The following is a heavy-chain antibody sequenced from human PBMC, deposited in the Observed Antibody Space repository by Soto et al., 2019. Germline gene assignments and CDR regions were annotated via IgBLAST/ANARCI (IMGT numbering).Heavy chain of an antibody. J-gene: IGHJ4*02. CDR1: GYILSSYN. V-gene: IGHV1-46*01. D-gene: IGHD6-19*01. Sequence: ASVKVSCKASGYILSSYNMHWVRQAPGQGLEWMGIINPSGGRTSYAQKFQDRVTMTRDTSTSTVYMELSSLRSDDTAVYYCTTGTIMAVAGRRGYWGQGTLVTVSS. CDR2: INPSGGRT. CDR3: TTGTIMAVAGRRGY.